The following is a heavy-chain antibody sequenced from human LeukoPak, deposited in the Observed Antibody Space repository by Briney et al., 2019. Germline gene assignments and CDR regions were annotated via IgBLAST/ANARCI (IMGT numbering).Heavy chain of an antibody. Sequence: ASVKVSCKASGYTFTSYDINWVRQATGQGLEWMGWMNHNSGNTGYAQKFQGRVTMTRNTSISTAYMELSSLRSEDTAVYYCARGKTTFGYMDVWGKGTTVTVSS. CDR3: ARGKTTFGYMDV. D-gene: IGHD4-11*01. CDR2: MNHNSGNT. J-gene: IGHJ6*03. CDR1: GYTFTSYD. V-gene: IGHV1-8*01.